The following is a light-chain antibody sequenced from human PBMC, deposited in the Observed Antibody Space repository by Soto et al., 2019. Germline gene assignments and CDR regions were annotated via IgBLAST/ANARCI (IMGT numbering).Light chain of an antibody. CDR1: QSVSSSY. J-gene: IGKJ5*01. CDR3: QQYTNWPPNT. V-gene: IGKV3-15*01. Sequence: EIVLTQSPGTLSVSPGERATISCRASQSVSSSYLAWYQQQPGQAPRLLIYGASTRATGVPARFSGRGSGTEFTLTISSLQSEDFAVYYCQQYTNWPPNTFGQGTRLEIK. CDR2: GAS.